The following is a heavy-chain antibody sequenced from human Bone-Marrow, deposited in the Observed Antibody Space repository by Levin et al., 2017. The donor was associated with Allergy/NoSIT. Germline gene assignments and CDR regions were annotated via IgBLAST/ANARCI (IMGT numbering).Heavy chain of an antibody. CDR3: AKGSSGWFQETDS. CDR1: GFTFHTSA. V-gene: IGHV3-23*01. CDR2: ISGSGDVT. Sequence: GGSLRLSCTASGFTFHTSAMTWVRQAPGRGLAWVSAISGSGDVTSYADSVKGRFTVSRDNAKNMLFLQMDRLRVEDTAVFYCAKGSSGWFQETDSWGQGTLVTVSS. J-gene: IGHJ4*02. D-gene: IGHD6-19*01.